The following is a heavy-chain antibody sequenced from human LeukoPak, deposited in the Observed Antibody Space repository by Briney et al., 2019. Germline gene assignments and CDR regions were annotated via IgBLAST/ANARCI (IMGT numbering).Heavy chain of an antibody. Sequence: GGSLRLSCAASGFTFSSYSMNWVRQAPGKGLEWVSSISSSSSYIYYADSVKGRFTISRVNAKKSLYLQMDSLRAEDTAVYYCARDIGLGVLDGSCWFDPWGQGTLVTVSS. CDR2: ISSSSSYI. J-gene: IGHJ5*02. CDR3: ARDIGLGVLDGSCWFDP. CDR1: GFTFSSYS. V-gene: IGHV3-21*01. D-gene: IGHD2-15*01.